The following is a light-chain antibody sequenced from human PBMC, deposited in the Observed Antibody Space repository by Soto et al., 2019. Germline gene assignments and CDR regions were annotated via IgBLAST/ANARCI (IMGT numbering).Light chain of an antibody. V-gene: IGLV2-14*01. Sequence: QSVLTQPASVSGSPGQSSTISCTGTSSDVGGYNYVSWYQQHPGKAPKLMIYDVSNRPSGVSNRFSGSKSGNTASLTISGLQAEDEADYYCSSYTSSSTNYVFGTGTKLTVL. J-gene: IGLJ1*01. CDR2: DVS. CDR3: SSYTSSSTNYV. CDR1: SSDVGGYNY.